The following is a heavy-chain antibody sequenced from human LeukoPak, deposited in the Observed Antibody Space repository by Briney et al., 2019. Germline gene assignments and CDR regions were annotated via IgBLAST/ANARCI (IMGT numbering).Heavy chain of an antibody. J-gene: IGHJ4*02. CDR1: GGTFSSYA. CDR3: ARSRGRYYYDSSGYFDY. Sequence: SVKVSCKASGGTFSSYAISWVRQAPGQGLEWMGRIIPIFGTANYAQKFQGRVTITTDESTSTAYMELSSLRSEDTAVYYCARSRGRYYYDSSGYFDYWGQGTLVTVSS. V-gene: IGHV1-69*05. CDR2: IIPIFGTA. D-gene: IGHD3-22*01.